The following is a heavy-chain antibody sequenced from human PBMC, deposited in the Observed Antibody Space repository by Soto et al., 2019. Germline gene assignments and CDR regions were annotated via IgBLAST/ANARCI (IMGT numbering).Heavy chain of an antibody. D-gene: IGHD1-26*01. J-gene: IGHJ3*01. CDR3: TTERKMGPPGDGFAF. Sequence: QVQLVESGGGVVQPGGSLRLSCEASGFSFHTYAMHWVRQAPGKGLEWVAAIWSDGTDRDYADTVRGRFTSSRDNAKYTLYLEMASLRVEDTAVYYCTTERKMGPPGDGFAFWGQGTVVTVSS. CDR1: GFSFHTYA. CDR2: IWSDGTDR. V-gene: IGHV3-33*01.